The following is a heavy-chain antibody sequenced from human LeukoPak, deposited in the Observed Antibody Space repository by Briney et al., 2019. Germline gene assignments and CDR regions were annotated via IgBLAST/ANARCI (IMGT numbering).Heavy chain of an antibody. CDR1: GYSISNGYQ. V-gene: IGHV4-38-2*01. Sequence: TSETLSLTCAVSGYSISNGYQSCVRRQPPERLLYWIDINPHSGGTYYNASVKSRVTMSIDTSKNHVSLKLSSVTATDTAVYYCATTVGDYCGSGTCYSGVEYWGQGTLVTVSS. CDR2: NPHSGGT. D-gene: IGHD2-15*01. J-gene: IGHJ4*02. CDR3: ATTVGDYCGSGTCYSGVEY.